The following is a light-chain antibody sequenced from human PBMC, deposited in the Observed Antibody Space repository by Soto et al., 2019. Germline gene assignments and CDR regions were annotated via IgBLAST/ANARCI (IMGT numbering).Light chain of an antibody. Sequence: QSALTQPASVSGSPGQSITISCTGRSNDVGAFNYVSWYRHSPGEAPKVLIRGVSIRPSGVSIRFSASKSANTASLTISGLQAEDEALYYCSSYTTSNTWVFGGGTKVTVL. CDR1: SNDVGAFNY. CDR2: GVS. J-gene: IGLJ3*02. V-gene: IGLV2-14*03. CDR3: SSYTTSNTWV.